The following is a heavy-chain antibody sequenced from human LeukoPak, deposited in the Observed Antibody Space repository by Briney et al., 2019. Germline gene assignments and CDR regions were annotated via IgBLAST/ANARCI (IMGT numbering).Heavy chain of an antibody. CDR3: AKRRAVADYYYYYMDV. D-gene: IGHD6-19*01. V-gene: IGHV3-30*02. CDR1: GFTFSSYG. Sequence: GGSLRLSCAASGFTFSSYGMHWVHQAPGKGLEWVAFIRYDGSNKYYADSVKGRFTISRDNSKNTLYLQMNSLRAEDTAVYYCAKRRAVADYYYYYMDVWGKGTTVTVSS. CDR2: IRYDGSNK. J-gene: IGHJ6*03.